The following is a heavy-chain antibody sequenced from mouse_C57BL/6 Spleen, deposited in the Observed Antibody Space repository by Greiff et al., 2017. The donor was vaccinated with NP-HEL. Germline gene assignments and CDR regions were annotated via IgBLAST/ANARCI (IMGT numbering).Heavy chain of an antibody. V-gene: IGHV1-59*01. D-gene: IGHD1-1*01. CDR3: ARRGITTVVGRRYFDV. J-gene: IGHJ1*03. CDR2: IDPSDSYT. CDR1: GYTFTSYW. Sequence: VQLQQPGAELVRPGTSVKLSCKASGYTFTSYWMHWVKQRPGQGLEWIGVIDPSDSYTNYNQKFKGKATLTVDTSSSTAYMQLSSLTSEDSAVYYCARRGITTVVGRRYFDVWGTGTTVTVSS.